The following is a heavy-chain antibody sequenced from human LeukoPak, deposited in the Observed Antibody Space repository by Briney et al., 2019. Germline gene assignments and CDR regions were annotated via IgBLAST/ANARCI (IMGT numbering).Heavy chain of an antibody. CDR3: ARNTASRNYYDSSGYYSGYDY. D-gene: IGHD3-22*01. J-gene: IGHJ4*02. CDR2: IIPIFGTA. Sequence: SVKVSCKASGGTFSSYAISWVRQAPGQGLEWMGGIIPIFGTANYAQKFQGRVTITADESTSTAYMELSSLRSEDTAVYYCARNTASRNYYDSSGYYSGYDYWGQGTLVTVSS. CDR1: GGTFSSYA. V-gene: IGHV1-69*13.